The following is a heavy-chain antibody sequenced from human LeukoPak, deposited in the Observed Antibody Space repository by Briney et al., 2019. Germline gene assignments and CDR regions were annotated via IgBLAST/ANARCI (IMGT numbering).Heavy chain of an antibody. V-gene: IGHV3-7*01. D-gene: IGHD3-16*01. CDR1: GFTFSVFY. CDR2: INQDGTGK. J-gene: IGHJ4*02. Sequence: GGSLRLSCAASGFTFSVFYISWVRESPGKGLEWVASINQDGTGKYYVASVKGRFTISRDNAKKSVWLQMTSLRADDTAGYYCARSLWPEDYWGRGTLVTVSS. CDR3: ARSLWPEDY.